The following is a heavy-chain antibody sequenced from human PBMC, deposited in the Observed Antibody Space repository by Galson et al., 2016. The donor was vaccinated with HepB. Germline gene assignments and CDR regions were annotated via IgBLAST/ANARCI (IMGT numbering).Heavy chain of an antibody. CDR2: ISSGGSTI. V-gene: IGHV3-48*04. CDR3: AKSDWDYHLDF. D-gene: IGHD3-3*02. J-gene: IGHJ4*02. CDR1: GFPLGNYG. Sequence: SLRLSCAGSGFPLGNYGMTWVRQAAGKAPEWISYISSGGSTIYYADSVKGRFTISRDNGKNILHLQMNSLRAEDTAVYYCAKSDWDYHLDFWGQGTLVTAAS.